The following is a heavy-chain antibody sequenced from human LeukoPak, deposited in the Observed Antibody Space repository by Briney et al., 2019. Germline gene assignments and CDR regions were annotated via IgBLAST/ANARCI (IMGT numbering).Heavy chain of an antibody. CDR1: GFTFSSYG. D-gene: IGHD1-14*01. Sequence: PGGSLRLSCAASGFTFSSYGMHWARQAPGKELEWVSYISSSGSTIYYADSLKGRFTISRDNAKNSLYLQMNSLRAEDTAVYYCAAIYRYFDYWGQGTLVTVSS. V-gene: IGHV3-48*01. CDR2: ISSSGSTI. J-gene: IGHJ4*02. CDR3: AAIYRYFDY.